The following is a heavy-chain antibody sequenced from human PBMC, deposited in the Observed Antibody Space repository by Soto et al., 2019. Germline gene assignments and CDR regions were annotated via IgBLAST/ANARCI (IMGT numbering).Heavy chain of an antibody. Sequence: QVQLVESGGGVVQPGRSLRLSCAASGFTFSSYGMHWVRQAPGKGLEWVAVISYDGSNKYYADSVKGRFTISGDNSKNTLYLQMNSLRAEDTAVYYCAKDLYCSGGSCYWYYYYGMDVWGQGTTFTVSS. V-gene: IGHV3-30*18. CDR3: AKDLYCSGGSCYWYYYYGMDV. J-gene: IGHJ6*02. CDR2: ISYDGSNK. D-gene: IGHD2-15*01. CDR1: GFTFSSYG.